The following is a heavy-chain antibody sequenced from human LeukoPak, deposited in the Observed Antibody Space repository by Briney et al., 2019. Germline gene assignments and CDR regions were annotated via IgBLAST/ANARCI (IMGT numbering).Heavy chain of an antibody. CDR3: ASYTYYYDSSGYYSLGYYYYMDV. J-gene: IGHJ6*03. Sequence: DAVKGRFTISRDNAKNSLYLQMNSLRAEDTAVYYCASYTYYYDSSGYYSLGYYYYMDVWGKGTTVTISS. V-gene: IGHV3-7*01. D-gene: IGHD3-22*01.